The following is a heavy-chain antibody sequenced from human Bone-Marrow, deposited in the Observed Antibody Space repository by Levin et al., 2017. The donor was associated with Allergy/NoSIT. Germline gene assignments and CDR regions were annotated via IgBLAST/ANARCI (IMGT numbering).Heavy chain of an antibody. V-gene: IGHV5-10-1*01. CDR3: ARFPGAY. CDR2: IDPSDSNT. Sequence: NPGESLKISCEGSGYSFTSFWIIWVRQMPGKGLEWMGRIDPSDSNTDYSPSFQGHVTISVDTSINTAYLQWSSLKASDTAVYYCARFPGAYWGQGTLVTVSS. CDR1: GYSFTSFW. J-gene: IGHJ4*02.